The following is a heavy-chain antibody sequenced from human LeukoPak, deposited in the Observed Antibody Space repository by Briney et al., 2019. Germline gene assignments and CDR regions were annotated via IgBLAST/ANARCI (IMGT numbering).Heavy chain of an antibody. CDR3: ARWDDYGDLPDGFDI. D-gene: IGHD4-17*01. CDR2: VSSSSSYI. CDR1: GFTFSSYS. J-gene: IGHJ3*02. Sequence: GGSLRLSCAASGFTFSSYSMNWVRQAPGKGLEWVSSVSSSSSYIYYADSVKGRFTISRDNAKNSLYLQMNSLRAEDTAVYYCARWDDYGDLPDGFDIWGQGTMVTVSS. V-gene: IGHV3-21*01.